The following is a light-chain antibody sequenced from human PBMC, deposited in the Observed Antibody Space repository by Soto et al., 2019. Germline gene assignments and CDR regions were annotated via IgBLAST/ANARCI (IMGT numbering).Light chain of an antibody. Sequence: EIVLTQSPATLSLSPGERATLSCRASQSVSSYLAWYLHKPGQAPRLLIYDASNRATGIPARFSGSGSGPDFTLTISSLEPEDFAAYYCQQRSNWPTFGQGTKVEIK. CDR3: QQRSNWPT. V-gene: IGKV3-11*01. J-gene: IGKJ1*01. CDR2: DAS. CDR1: QSVSSY.